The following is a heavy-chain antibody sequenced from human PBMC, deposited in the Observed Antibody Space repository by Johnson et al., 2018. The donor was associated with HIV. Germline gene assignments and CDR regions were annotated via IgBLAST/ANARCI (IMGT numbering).Heavy chain of an antibody. CDR3: VKGVVGAEDVFDI. J-gene: IGHJ3*02. CDR2: IYSGGST. V-gene: IGHV3-66*01. Sequence: MQLVESGGGLVQPGGSLRLSCAASGFTVSSNYMSWVRKAPGKGLECVSVIYSGGSTYYADSVKGRFTISRDNSKNTLYLQMNSLRAEDTAVYYCVKGVVGAEDVFDIWGQGTMVTVSS. CDR1: GFTVSSNY. D-gene: IGHD1-26*01.